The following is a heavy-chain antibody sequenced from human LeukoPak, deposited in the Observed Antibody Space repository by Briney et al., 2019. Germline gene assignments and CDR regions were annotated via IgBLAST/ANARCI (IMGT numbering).Heavy chain of an antibody. V-gene: IGHV5-51*01. J-gene: IGHJ3*02. Sequence: GESLKISCKGGGYSFTSYWIGWVRQMPGKGLEWMGIIYPGDSDTRYSPSFQGQVTISADKSISTAYLQWSSLKASDTAMYYCAKGYYDSSGWDNAFDIWGQGTMVTVSS. CDR3: AKGYYDSSGWDNAFDI. CDR2: IYPGDSDT. D-gene: IGHD3-22*01. CDR1: GYSFTSYW.